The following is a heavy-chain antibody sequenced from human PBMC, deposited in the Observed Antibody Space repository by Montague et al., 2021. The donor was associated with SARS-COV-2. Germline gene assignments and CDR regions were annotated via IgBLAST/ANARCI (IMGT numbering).Heavy chain of an antibody. CDR2: IYYSGST. Sequence: SDTLSLTRTVSGGSISSYYWSWIRQPPGKGLEWIGYIYYSGSTNYSPSLKSRVTISVDTSKNQFSLKLSSVTAADTAVYYCARGIAGTYCGGDCYNNWFDPWGQGTLVTVSS. CDR3: ARGIAGTYCGGDCYNNWFDP. CDR1: GGSISSYY. D-gene: IGHD2-21*02. V-gene: IGHV4-59*07. J-gene: IGHJ5*02.